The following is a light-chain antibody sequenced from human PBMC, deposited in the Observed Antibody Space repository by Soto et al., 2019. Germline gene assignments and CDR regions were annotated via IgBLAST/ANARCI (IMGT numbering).Light chain of an antibody. V-gene: IGKV3-20*01. J-gene: IGKJ2*01. Sequence: EIVLTQSPGTLSLSPGERATLSCRASQSVRSSYLAWYQQKPGQAPRLLIYGASTRATGIPTRFSGSGSGTVFPLTISRLEPEDFAVYYYQQYSSSPYTFGQGTKLEIK. CDR2: GAS. CDR1: QSVRSSY. CDR3: QQYSSSPYT.